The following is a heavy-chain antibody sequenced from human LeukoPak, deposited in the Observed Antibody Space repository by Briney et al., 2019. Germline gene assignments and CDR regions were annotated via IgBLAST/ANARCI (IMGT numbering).Heavy chain of an antibody. J-gene: IGHJ2*01. CDR3: ARNPGYIVATMKPNRYFDL. Sequence: ASVKVSCKASGYTFTSYYMHWVRQAPGQGLEWMGIINPSGGSTSYAQKFQGRVTMTRDTSTSTVYMELSSLRSEDTAVYYCARNPGYIVATMKPNRYFDLWGRGTLVTVSS. CDR2: INPSGGST. CDR1: GYTFTSYY. D-gene: IGHD5-12*01. V-gene: IGHV1-46*01.